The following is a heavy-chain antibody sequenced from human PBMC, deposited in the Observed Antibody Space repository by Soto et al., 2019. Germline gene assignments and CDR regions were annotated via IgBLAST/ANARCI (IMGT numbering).Heavy chain of an antibody. CDR2: SYWDESK. V-gene: IGHV2-5*02. Sequence: QITLKESGPTLVKPTQTLTLTCTFSGFSLTTDRVGVGWIRQPPGEALEWLAVSYWDESKTYRPFLESRLTITMDTSKNQVSLTITNMVSLDTATYYCAHAYGGRSLYWGQGTLVTVSS. D-gene: IGHD1-26*01. CDR1: GFSLTTDRVG. CDR3: AHAYGGRSLY. J-gene: IGHJ4*02.